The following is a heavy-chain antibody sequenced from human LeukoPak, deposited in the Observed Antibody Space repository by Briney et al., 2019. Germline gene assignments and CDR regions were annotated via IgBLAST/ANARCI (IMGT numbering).Heavy chain of an antibody. Sequence: GGSLRLSCAASGFTFSSYGMHWVRQAPGKGLEWVAVISYDGSNKYYADSVKGRFTISRDNSKNTLYLQMNSLRAEDTAVYYCAKGGRVGGSGIYYYYYYMDVWGKGTTVTVSS. CDR3: AKGGRVGGSGIYYYYYYMDV. V-gene: IGHV3-30*18. D-gene: IGHD3-10*01. CDR2: ISYDGSNK. CDR1: GFTFSSYG. J-gene: IGHJ6*03.